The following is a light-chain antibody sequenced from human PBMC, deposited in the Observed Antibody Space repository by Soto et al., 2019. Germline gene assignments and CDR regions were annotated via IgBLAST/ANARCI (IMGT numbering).Light chain of an antibody. CDR1: SSDVGDYNY. J-gene: IGLJ2*01. CDR2: GVS. CDR3: SSYTSTNTLV. V-gene: IGLV2-14*01. Sequence: QSALTQPASVSGSPGQSITISCTGTSSDVGDYNYVSWYQRHPGKAPKLIIYGVSNRPSGISNRFSGSKSGNTASLTISGLQAEDEADFSCSSYTSTNTLVFGGGTKLTVL.